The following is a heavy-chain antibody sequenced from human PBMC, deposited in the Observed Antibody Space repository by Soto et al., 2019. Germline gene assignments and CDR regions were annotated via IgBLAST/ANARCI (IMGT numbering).Heavy chain of an antibody. CDR1: GFTFSSYW. V-gene: IGHV3-74*01. J-gene: IGHJ4*02. D-gene: IGHD3-9*01. CDR2: INSDGSST. CDR3: ARGSTRGDILTGYYYSDY. Sequence: GGSLRLSCAASGFTFSSYWMHWVRQAPGKGLVWVSRINSDGSSTSYADSVKGRFTISRDNAKNTLYLQMNSLRAEDTAVYYCARGSTRGDILTGYYYSDYWGQGTLVTVSS.